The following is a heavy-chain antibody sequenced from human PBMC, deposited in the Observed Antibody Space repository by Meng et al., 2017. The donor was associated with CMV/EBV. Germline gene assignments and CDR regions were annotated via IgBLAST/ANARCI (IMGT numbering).Heavy chain of an antibody. D-gene: IGHD3-10*01. CDR3: AGEDYYGSGSYKG. CDR2: INPNSGGT. CDR1: GYTFTGYY. V-gene: IGHV1-2*02. Sequence: ASVKVSCKGSGYTFTGYYMHWVRQAPGQGLEWMGWINPNSGGTKYAQKFQGRVTMTRDTSISTAYMELSGLRSDDTAVYYCAGEDYYGSGSYKGWGQGTLVTVSS. J-gene: IGHJ4*02.